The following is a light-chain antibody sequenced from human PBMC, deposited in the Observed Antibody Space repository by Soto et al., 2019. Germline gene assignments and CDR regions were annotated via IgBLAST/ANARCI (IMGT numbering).Light chain of an antibody. Sequence: DIPMTQSPSALSLSVDDNCNITCQASHDITNFLNWYQQKPGKAPKLLIYDVSKLETGVPSRFSGSGSGTDFTLTISSLQPEDIATYFCQQYDDLPITFGQGTRLEIK. J-gene: IGKJ5*01. CDR2: DVS. CDR3: QQYDDLPIT. V-gene: IGKV1-33*01. CDR1: HDITNF.